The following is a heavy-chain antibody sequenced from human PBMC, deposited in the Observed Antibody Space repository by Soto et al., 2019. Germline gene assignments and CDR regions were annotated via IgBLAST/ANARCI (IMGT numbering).Heavy chain of an antibody. D-gene: IGHD2-2*01. CDR3: ARHVPAAGYYYGMDV. J-gene: IGHJ6*02. CDR2: IIPIFGTA. V-gene: IGHV1-69*12. CDR1: GGTFSSYA. Sequence: QVQLVQSGAEVKKPGSSVKVSCKASGGTFSSYAISWVRQAPGQGLEWMGGIIPIFGTANYAQKCQGRVTSTADESTSTAYRELSSLSSEDTAVYYCARHVPAAGYYYGMDVWGQGTTVTVSS.